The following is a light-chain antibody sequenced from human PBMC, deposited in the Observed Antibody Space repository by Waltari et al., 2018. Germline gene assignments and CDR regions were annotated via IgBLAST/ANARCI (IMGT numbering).Light chain of an antibody. V-gene: IGLV2-14*01. Sequence: QSDLTQPASVSGSPGQSITISCTGTSSDVGGYNYVSWYQQHPGKAPKLMIYGVSNRPSGVSNRFSGSKSGNTASRTISGLQAEDEADYYCSSYTGSSIRYVFGTGTKVTVL. J-gene: IGLJ1*01. CDR1: SSDVGGYNY. CDR3: SSYTGSSIRYV. CDR2: GVS.